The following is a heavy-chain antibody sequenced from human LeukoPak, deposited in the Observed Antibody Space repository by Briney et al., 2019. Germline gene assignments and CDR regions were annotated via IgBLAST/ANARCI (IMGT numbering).Heavy chain of an antibody. CDR1: GGSISSYY. V-gene: IGHV4-59*01. CDR2: IYYSGST. Sequence: SETLSLTCTVSGGSISSYYWSWIRQPPGKGLEWIGYIYYSGSTNYNPSLKSRVTISVDTSKNQFSLKLSSVTAADTAVYYCARESYGYFNYWGQGTLVTVSS. D-gene: IGHD5-18*01. CDR3: ARESYGYFNY. J-gene: IGHJ4*02.